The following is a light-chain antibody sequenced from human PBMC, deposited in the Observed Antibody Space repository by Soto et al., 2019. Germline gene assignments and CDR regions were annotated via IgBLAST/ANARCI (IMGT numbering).Light chain of an antibody. CDR2: DVT. J-gene: IGLJ2*01. CDR1: GSDVGTYNY. Sequence: QSVLTQPASVSRSPGQSITISCTGTGSDVGTYNYVSWYQQHPGKAPKLMIYDVTNRPSGVSDRFSGSKSGNTASLTISGLQAEDEADYYCSSYTSSSTSVVFGGGTKLTVL. CDR3: SSYTSSSTSVV. V-gene: IGLV2-14*01.